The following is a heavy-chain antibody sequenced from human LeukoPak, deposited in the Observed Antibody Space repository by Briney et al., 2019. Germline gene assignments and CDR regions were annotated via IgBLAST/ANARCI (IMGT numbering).Heavy chain of an antibody. CDR1: GGTFSSYA. CDR3: ARDAEKYSGSRFDY. V-gene: IGHV1-69*01. Sequence: SVKVSCKASGGTFSSYAISWMRQAPGQGLEWMGGIIPIFGTANYAQKFQGRVTITADESASTAYMELSSLRSEDTAVYYCARDAEKYSGSRFDYWGQGTLVTVSS. CDR2: IIPIFGTA. D-gene: IGHD1-26*01. J-gene: IGHJ4*02.